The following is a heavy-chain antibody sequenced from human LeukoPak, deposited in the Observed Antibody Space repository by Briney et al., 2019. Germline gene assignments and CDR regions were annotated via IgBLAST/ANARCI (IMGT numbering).Heavy chain of an antibody. CDR3: AREKEDGYNLRYFDY. V-gene: IGHV4-4*07. CDR1: GGSLSSYY. D-gene: IGHD5-24*01. CDR2: IYTSGST. J-gene: IGHJ4*02. Sequence: SETLSLTYTVSGGSLSSYYWSWIRQPAGKGLEWIGRIYTSGSTNYNPSLKSRVTMSVDTSKNQFSLKLSSVTAADTAVYYCAREKEDGYNLRYFDYWGQGTLVTVSS.